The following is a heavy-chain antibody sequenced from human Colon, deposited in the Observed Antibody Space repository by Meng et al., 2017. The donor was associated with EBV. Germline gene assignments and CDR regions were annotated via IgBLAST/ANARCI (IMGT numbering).Heavy chain of an antibody. CDR2: ISTNTGNP. Sequence: QVQPVDSWSWLKKPGASVKVSCKASGYTFTRYPMNWVRQAPGQGLEWMGWISTNTGNPTYAQGFTGRFVLSSDTSVSTANLQISSLKAEDTAVYYCARGGPYPDSSGFHWYFDLWGRGTLVTVSS. CDR1: GYTFTRYP. V-gene: IGHV7-4-1*02. CDR3: ARGGPYPDSSGFHWYFDL. J-gene: IGHJ2*01. D-gene: IGHD3-22*01.